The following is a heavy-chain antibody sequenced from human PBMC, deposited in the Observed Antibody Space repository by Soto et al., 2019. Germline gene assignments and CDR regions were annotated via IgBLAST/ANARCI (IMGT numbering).Heavy chain of an antibody. V-gene: IGHV1-69*13. CDR3: ARDLSWGLYYYGMDV. CDR1: GGTFSRYA. D-gene: IGHD7-27*01. J-gene: IGHJ6*02. Sequence: SVKVSCKASGGTFSRYAISWVRQAPGQGLEWMGGIIPIFGTANYAQKFQGRVTITADESTSTAYMELSSLRSEDTAVYYCARDLSWGLYYYGMDVWGQGTTVTVSS. CDR2: IIPIFGTA.